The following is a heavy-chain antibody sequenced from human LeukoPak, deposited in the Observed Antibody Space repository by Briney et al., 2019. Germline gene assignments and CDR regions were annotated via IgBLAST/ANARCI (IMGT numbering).Heavy chain of an antibody. Sequence: VASVRVSCKASGYTFTSYDINWVRQATGQGLEWMGWINPNSGNTGYAQRFQGRVTMTRSTSISTAYMELTSLRSEDTAVYYCATDRSRYYDILTGYDYYGMDVWGQGTTVTVSS. J-gene: IGHJ6*02. CDR3: ATDRSRYYDILTGYDYYGMDV. V-gene: IGHV1-8*01. CDR1: GYTFTSYD. D-gene: IGHD3-9*01. CDR2: INPNSGNT.